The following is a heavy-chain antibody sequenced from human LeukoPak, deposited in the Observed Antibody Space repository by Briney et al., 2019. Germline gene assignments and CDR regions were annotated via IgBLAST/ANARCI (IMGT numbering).Heavy chain of an antibody. Sequence: GGSLRLSCAASGFSFSDHYMNWIRQAPGKGLEWISYISSTGGTTEYADSVKGRFTISRDNANNSLFLQMTSLRAEDTAVYYCARVPDDYNTWFDPWGQGTLVTVSS. V-gene: IGHV3-11*01. CDR2: ISSTGGTT. CDR3: ARVPDDYNTWFDP. D-gene: IGHD5-24*01. J-gene: IGHJ5*02. CDR1: GFSFSDHY.